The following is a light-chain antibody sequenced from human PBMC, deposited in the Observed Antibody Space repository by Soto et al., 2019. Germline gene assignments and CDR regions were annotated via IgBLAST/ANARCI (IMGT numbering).Light chain of an antibody. CDR3: GTWDSSLSVGVGCV. CDR2: ENN. Sequence: QSVLTQPPSVSAAPGQKVTISCSGSSSNIGNNYVSWYQQLPGTAPKLLIYENNKRPSGIPDRFSGSKSGTSATLGITGLQTGDEADYYCGTWDSSLSVGVGCVFGGGTKLTVL. V-gene: IGLV1-51*02. CDR1: SSNIGNNY. J-gene: IGLJ3*02.